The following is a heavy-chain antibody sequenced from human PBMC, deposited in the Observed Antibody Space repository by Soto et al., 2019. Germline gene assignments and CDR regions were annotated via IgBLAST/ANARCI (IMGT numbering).Heavy chain of an antibody. D-gene: IGHD3-3*01. CDR3: AATVFGEYSHYDLDV. CDR1: GGSISSYY. V-gene: IGHV4-59*04. Sequence: SETLSLTCTVSGGSISSYYWSWIRQPPGNALEWIGYIYHTGTTYYTAALKSRVTISLDRSKNRISLSLNSVTAADTAVYYCAATVFGEYSHYDLDVWGQGTTVTVSS. J-gene: IGHJ6*02. CDR2: IYHTGTT.